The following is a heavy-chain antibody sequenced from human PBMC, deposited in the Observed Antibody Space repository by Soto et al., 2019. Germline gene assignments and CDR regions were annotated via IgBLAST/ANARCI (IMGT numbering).Heavy chain of an antibody. J-gene: IGHJ4*02. D-gene: IGHD3-22*01. Sequence: EVQLVESGGGLVKPGGSLRLSCAASVFTFSSYSMNWVRRAPGKGLEWVSSISSSSSYIYYADSVKGRFTISRDNAKNSLYLQMNSLRAEDTAVYYCAKGAPDSSGYYPFAWGQGTLVTVSS. CDR3: AKGAPDSSGYYPFA. V-gene: IGHV3-21*01. CDR1: VFTFSSYS. CDR2: ISSSSSYI.